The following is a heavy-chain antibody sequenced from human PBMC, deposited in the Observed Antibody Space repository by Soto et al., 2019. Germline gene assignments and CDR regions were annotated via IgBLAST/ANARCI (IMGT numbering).Heavy chain of an antibody. D-gene: IGHD2-21*01. J-gene: IGHJ5*02. V-gene: IGHV3-23*01. CDR1: GFTFSSYA. Sequence: PGGSLRLSCAASGFTFSSYAMSWVRQAPGKGLEWVSAISGSGGSTYYADSVKGRFTISRDNSKNTLYLQMGNLRDEDTALYYCAKDAVYKDGLWLMDSWGQGTLVTVSS. CDR3: AKDAVYKDGLWLMDS. CDR2: ISGSGGST.